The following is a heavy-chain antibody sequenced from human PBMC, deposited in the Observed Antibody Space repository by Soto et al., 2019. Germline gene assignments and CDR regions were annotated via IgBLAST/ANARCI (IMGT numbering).Heavy chain of an antibody. Sequence: SETLSLTCTVSGGSIGTYYWSWIRQPPGKGLEWIGYIYYSGSTNYNPSLKSRVTISADTSKNQFSLKLSSVTAADTAVYYCARTVVTADKTFDYWGQGTLVTVSS. CDR1: GGSIGTYY. D-gene: IGHD2-21*02. CDR2: IYYSGST. CDR3: ARTVVTADKTFDY. J-gene: IGHJ4*02. V-gene: IGHV4-59*01.